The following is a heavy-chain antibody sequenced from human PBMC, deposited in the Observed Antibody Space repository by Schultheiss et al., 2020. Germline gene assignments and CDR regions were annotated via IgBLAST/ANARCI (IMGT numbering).Heavy chain of an antibody. CDR3: AKVRAGDTRDFDD. D-gene: IGHD3-10*01. CDR1: GFTFSSYA. Sequence: GGSLRLSCAASGFTFSSYAMSWVRQAPGKGLEWVSAISGSGGSTYYADSVKGRFTISRDNYKITLSLQMTRLRVEDTAVYYCAKVRAGDTRDFDDWGQGTLVTVSS. J-gene: IGHJ4*02. V-gene: IGHV3-23*01. CDR2: ISGSGGST.